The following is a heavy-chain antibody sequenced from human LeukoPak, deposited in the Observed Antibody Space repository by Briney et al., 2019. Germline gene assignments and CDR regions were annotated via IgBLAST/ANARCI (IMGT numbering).Heavy chain of an antibody. Sequence: PGGSLRLSCAASGFTFSSYGMHWVRQAPGKGLEWVAVIWYDGSNKYYADSVKGRFTISRDNSKNTLYLQMNSLRAEDTAVYYCASNTYYYDSGGYPLDYWGQGTLVTVSS. CDR2: IWYDGSNK. V-gene: IGHV3-33*01. D-gene: IGHD3-22*01. CDR3: ASNTYYYDSGGYPLDY. CDR1: GFTFSSYG. J-gene: IGHJ4*02.